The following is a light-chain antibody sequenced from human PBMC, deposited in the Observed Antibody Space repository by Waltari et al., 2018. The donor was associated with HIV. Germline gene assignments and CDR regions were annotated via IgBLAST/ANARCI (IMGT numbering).Light chain of an antibody. CDR3: AVWDDSLRSVL. Sequence: QSVLPQPPSSSGTPRQRLNLSSSGVSSTIGSNPVNWYRQFPGEAPKLLIYTNIQRPSGVPDRFSGSKSGTSASLAISGLQSEDEADFYCAVWDDSLRSVLFGGGTRLTVL. J-gene: IGLJ3*02. CDR1: SSTIGSNP. V-gene: IGLV1-44*01. CDR2: TNI.